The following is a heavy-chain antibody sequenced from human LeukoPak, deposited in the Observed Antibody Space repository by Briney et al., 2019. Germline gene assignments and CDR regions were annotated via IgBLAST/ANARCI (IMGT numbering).Heavy chain of an antibody. V-gene: IGHV4-34*01. CDR2: FTHSGST. CDR3: ARAGPGGYCGSASCPGAIFN. J-gene: IGHJ4*02. Sequence: PASTQFLTCADCGGSSSGYNCSGRRQPPKKGQEWIVEFTHSGSTNYNPSLKSQVTISVDTSKNKCSLKLSSVTAADTAVYYCARAGPGGYCGSASCPGAIFNWGQGTLVTVSS. CDR1: GGSSSGYN. D-gene: IGHD2-2*01.